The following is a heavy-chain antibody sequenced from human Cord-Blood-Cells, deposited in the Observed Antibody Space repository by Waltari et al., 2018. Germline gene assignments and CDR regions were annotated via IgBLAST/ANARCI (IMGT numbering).Heavy chain of an antibody. J-gene: IGHJ4*02. CDR1: GGSFSGYY. V-gene: IGHV4-34*01. D-gene: IGHD6-19*01. CDR2: FKHSANT. Sequence: QVQLQQWGAGLLKPSETLSLTCAVYGGSFSGYYWSCIRQPPGRGLEWMGEFKHSANTNHRPSRKGRVTTSVDTSKNQFSLQRRSVTAADTAVYYGARGLWQWLAIDYWGQGTLVTVSS. CDR3: ARGLWQWLAIDY.